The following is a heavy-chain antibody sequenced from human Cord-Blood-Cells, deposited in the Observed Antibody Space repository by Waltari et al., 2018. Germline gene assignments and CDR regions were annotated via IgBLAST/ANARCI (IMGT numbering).Heavy chain of an antibody. CDR1: VYSFHSYR. D-gene: IGHD1-20*01. CDR3: ARPNWNDYYYYGMDV. V-gene: IGHV5-51*01. J-gene: IGHJ6*02. Sequence: VPLLQSGAEVKKPGDSPKIYCKDSVYSFHSYRIGWVRQMPGKGLEWMGIIYPGDSDTRYSPSFQGQVTISADKSISTAYLQWSSLKASDIAMYYCARPNWNDYYYYGMDVWGQGTTVTVSS. CDR2: IYPGDSDT.